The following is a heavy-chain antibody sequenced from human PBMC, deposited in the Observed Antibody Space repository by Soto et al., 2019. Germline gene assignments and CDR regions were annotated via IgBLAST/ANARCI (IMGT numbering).Heavy chain of an antibody. CDR3: ARAGEMITFGGAYGGAFDI. V-gene: IGHV4-31*03. CDR1: GGSISSGGYY. Sequence: QVQLQESGPGLVKPSQTLSLTCTVSGGSISSGGYYWSWIRQHPGKGLEWIGYIYYSGSTYYNPSLKSRVTISVDTSKSQFSLKLSSVTAADTAVYYCARAGEMITFGGAYGGAFDIWGQGTMVTVSS. D-gene: IGHD3-16*01. CDR2: IYYSGST. J-gene: IGHJ3*02.